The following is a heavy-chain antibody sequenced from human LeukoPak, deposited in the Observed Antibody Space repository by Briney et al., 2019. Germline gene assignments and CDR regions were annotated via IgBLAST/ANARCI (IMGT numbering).Heavy chain of an antibody. CDR2: MNPKSGNT. Sequence: ASVKVSCKASGYTFTSYDINWVRQATGQGLEWMGWMNPKSGNTGYAQKFQGGVTMTRSTSVSTAYMELSSLRSEDTAVYYCARGSTVDTVATPLKYWGQGTLVTFSS. D-gene: IGHD5-12*01. CDR3: ARGSTVDTVATPLKY. J-gene: IGHJ4*02. CDR1: GYTFTSYD. V-gene: IGHV1-8*01.